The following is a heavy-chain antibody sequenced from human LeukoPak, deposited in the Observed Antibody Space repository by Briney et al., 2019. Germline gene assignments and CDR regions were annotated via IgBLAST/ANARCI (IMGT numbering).Heavy chain of an antibody. CDR2: ISSSSSYI. J-gene: IGHJ4*02. CDR3: ARDDRELWPLTYY. V-gene: IGHV3-21*01. D-gene: IGHD3-10*01. Sequence: GGSLRLSCAASGFTFSSYSMNWVRQAPGKGLEWVSSISSSSSYIYYADSVKGRFTISRDNAKNSLYLQMNSLRAEDTAVYYCARDDRELWPLTYYWGQGTLVTVSS. CDR1: GFTFSSYS.